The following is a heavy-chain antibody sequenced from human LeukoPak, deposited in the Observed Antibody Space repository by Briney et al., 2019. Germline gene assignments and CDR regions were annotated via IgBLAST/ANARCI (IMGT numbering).Heavy chain of an antibody. CDR1: GYTFTGYY. Sequence: ASVKVSCKASGYTFTGYYMHWVRQAPGQGLEWMGIINPSGGSTSYAQKFQGRVAMTRDTSTSTVYMELSSLRSEDTAVYYCARVGYGDDFDYWGQGTLVTVSS. V-gene: IGHV1-46*01. CDR2: INPSGGST. CDR3: ARVGYGDDFDY. J-gene: IGHJ4*02. D-gene: IGHD4-17*01.